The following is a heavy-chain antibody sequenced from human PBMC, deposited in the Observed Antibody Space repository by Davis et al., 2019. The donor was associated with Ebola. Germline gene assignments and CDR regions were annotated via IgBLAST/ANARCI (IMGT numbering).Heavy chain of an antibody. CDR2: ISSSSSTI. CDR1: GFTFSSYW. D-gene: IGHD6-13*01. V-gene: IGHV3-48*02. Sequence: GESLKISCAASGFTFSSYWMSWVRQAPGKGLGWVSYISSSSSTIYYADSVKGRFTISRDNAKNSLYLQMNSLRDEDTAVYYCARTSYGPGIAAINYYYYGMDVWGKGTTVTVSS. J-gene: IGHJ6*04. CDR3: ARTSYGPGIAAINYYYYGMDV.